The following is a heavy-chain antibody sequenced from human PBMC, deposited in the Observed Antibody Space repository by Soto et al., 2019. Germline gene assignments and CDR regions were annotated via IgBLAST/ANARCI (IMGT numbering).Heavy chain of an antibody. Sequence: LVNVSWTTSGSTFTSYGISWVRHETGQMLECMGWISAYNGNTNYAQKLQGRVTMTTDTSTSTAYMELRSLRSDDTAVYYCAREFIGGSCYQSYYYYGMDVCGQ. J-gene: IGHJ6*02. V-gene: IGHV1-18*01. D-gene: IGHD2-15*01. CDR2: ISAYNGNT. CDR3: AREFIGGSCYQSYYYYGMDV. CDR1: GSTFTSYG.